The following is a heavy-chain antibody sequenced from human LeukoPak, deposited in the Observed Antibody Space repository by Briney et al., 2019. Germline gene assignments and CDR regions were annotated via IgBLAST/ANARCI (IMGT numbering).Heavy chain of an antibody. CDR3: AKGHSAHGTGFDY. Sequence: GGSLRLSCAASGFTFSSNAMSWVRQAPGKGLEWVSAISGSGGSTYYADSAKGRFTISRDNSKSTLNLQMNSLRVEDTAVYYCAKGHSAHGTGFDYWGQGTLVTVSS. V-gene: IGHV3-23*01. J-gene: IGHJ4*02. CDR1: GFTFSSNA. CDR2: ISGSGGST. D-gene: IGHD1-1*01.